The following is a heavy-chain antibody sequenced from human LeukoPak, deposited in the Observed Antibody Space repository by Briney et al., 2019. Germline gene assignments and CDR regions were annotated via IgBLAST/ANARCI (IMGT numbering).Heavy chain of an antibody. V-gene: IGHV3-30*18. D-gene: IGHD6-6*01. Sequence: GGSLRLSCAASGFTFSSYGMHWVRQAPGKGLEWVAVISYDGSNKYYADSVKGRFTISRGNSKNTLYLQMNSLRAEDTALYYCAKGGGSSPSADSWFDPWGQGTLVTVSS. CDR3: AKGGGSSPSADSWFDP. CDR2: ISYDGSNK. CDR1: GFTFSSYG. J-gene: IGHJ5*02.